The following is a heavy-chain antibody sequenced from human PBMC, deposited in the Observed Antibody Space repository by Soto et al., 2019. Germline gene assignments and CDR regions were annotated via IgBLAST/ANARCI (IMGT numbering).Heavy chain of an antibody. D-gene: IGHD4-17*01. V-gene: IGHV3-23*01. CDR3: AKLSGYGDG. CDR1: GFTFSTYS. J-gene: IGHJ4*02. Sequence: DVQLLESGGGLVQPGGSLRLSCEASGFTFSTYSMAWVRQAPGKGPEWVSGLSGGGINTFYADSVKGRFTISVDNSKNTVDLQMNSLRVEDTAVYYCAKLSGYGDGWGQGTLVTVSS. CDR2: LSGGGINT.